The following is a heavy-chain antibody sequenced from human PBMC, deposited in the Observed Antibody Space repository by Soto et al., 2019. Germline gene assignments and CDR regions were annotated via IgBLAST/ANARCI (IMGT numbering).Heavy chain of an antibody. CDR2: INHSGST. V-gene: IGHV4-34*01. D-gene: IGHD6-6*01. J-gene: IGHJ5*02. CDR3: ARGPLAARGPVGWFDP. Sequence: PSETLSLTCAVYGGSFSGYYWSWIRQPPGKGLEWIGEINHSGSTNYNPSLKSRVTISVDTSKNQFSLKLGSVTAADTAVYYCARGPLAARGPVGWFDPWGQGTLVTVSS. CDR1: GGSFSGYY.